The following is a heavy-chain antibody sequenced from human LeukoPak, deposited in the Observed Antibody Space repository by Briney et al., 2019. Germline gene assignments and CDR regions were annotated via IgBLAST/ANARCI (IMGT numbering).Heavy chain of an antibody. D-gene: IGHD3-22*01. CDR2: ISGDGGST. CDR1: GFTFDDYA. Sequence: GGSLRLSCAASGFTFDDYAMHWVRQAPGKGLVWVSLISGDGGSTYYADSVKGRFTISRDNSKNSLYLQMNSLRTEDTALYYCAKAHYYDSSGYYPYWGQGTLVTVSS. CDR3: AKAHYYDSSGYYPY. V-gene: IGHV3-43*02. J-gene: IGHJ4*02.